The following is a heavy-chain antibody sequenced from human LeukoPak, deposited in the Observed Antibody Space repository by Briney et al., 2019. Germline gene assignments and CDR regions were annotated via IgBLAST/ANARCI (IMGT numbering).Heavy chain of an antibody. D-gene: IGHD5-24*01. CDR1: GFTFEDYA. J-gene: IGHJ4*02. CDR3: AKVFRSRRDGCNALGY. CDR2: ISWNSGST. V-gene: IGHV3-9*01. Sequence: GGSLRLSCAASGFTFEDYAMHWVRQAPGKGLEWVSSISWNSGSTGYADSVKGRFTISRDNAKNSLYLQMNSLRAEDTALYYCAKVFRSRRDGCNALGYWGQGNLVTVSS.